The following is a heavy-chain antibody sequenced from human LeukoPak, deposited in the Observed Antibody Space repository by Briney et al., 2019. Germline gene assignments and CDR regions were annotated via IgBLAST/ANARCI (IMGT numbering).Heavy chain of an antibody. CDR2: IHSDGSST. CDR1: GFTLRSYW. J-gene: IGHJ4*02. V-gene: IGHV3-74*01. CDR3: ARHNYGYDY. D-gene: IGHD3-10*01. Sequence: GGSLRLSCAASGFTLRSYWMHWVRQAPGKGLVWVSYIHSDGSSTSYADSVQGRFTISRDNAKNTLYLQMNSLRAEATAVYYCARHNYGYDYWGQGTLVTVSS.